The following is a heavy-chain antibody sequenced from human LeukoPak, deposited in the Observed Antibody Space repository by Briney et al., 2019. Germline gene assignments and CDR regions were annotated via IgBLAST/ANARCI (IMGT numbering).Heavy chain of an antibody. D-gene: IGHD3-10*01. CDR3: VKFAPGLLSADWFDP. J-gene: IGHJ5*02. V-gene: IGHV3-23*01. Sequence: PGGSLRLSCAASGFTFSNSAMSWVRLAPGQGLEWVSAIGGSNVPNTWYADSVKGRFTISRDNSKSTLFLQMSSLRVEDTALYYCVKFAPGLLSADWFDPWGQGTLVTVSS. CDR1: GFTFSNSA. CDR2: IGGSNVPNT.